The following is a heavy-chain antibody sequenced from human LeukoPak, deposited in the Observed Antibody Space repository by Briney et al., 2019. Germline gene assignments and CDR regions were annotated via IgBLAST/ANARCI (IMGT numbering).Heavy chain of an antibody. CDR2: INHSGST. CDR1: GGSFSGYY. Sequence: SETLSLTCAVYGGSFSGYYWSWIRQPPGKGLEWIGEINHSGSTNYNPSLKSRVTISVDTSKNQFSLKLSSVTAADTAVYYCRTVVPAAILGVEEDAFDIWGQGTMVTVSS. V-gene: IGHV4-34*01. J-gene: IGHJ3*02. CDR3: RTVVPAAILGVEEDAFDI. D-gene: IGHD2-2*02.